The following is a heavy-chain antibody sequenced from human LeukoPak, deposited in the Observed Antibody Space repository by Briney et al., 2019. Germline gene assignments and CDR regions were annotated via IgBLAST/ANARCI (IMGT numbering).Heavy chain of an antibody. CDR2: IVVGSGNT. Sequence: GTSVKVSCTASGFTFSNSAVQWVRQARGQRLEWIGWIVVGSGNTYYAQKFQERVTITRDMSTSTAYMELSSLRSEDTAVYYCTSDPTFYSGRYCFDYWGQGTLVTVSS. D-gene: IGHD1-26*01. V-gene: IGHV1-58*01. CDR1: GFTFSNSA. CDR3: TSDPTFYSGRYCFDY. J-gene: IGHJ4*02.